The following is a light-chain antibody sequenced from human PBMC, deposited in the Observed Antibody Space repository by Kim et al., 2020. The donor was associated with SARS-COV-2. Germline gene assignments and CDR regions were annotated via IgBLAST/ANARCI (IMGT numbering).Light chain of an antibody. Sequence: IVMTQSPLFLTVAPGEPASLSCKSSRGLLHGNGYIYLDWYLQKPGQSPQLLIYLASNRAPGVPDRFSGRGSGTSFTLEISRVEPEDVGIYYCMQALQTSITFGQGTRLEIK. V-gene: IGKV2-28*01. J-gene: IGKJ5*01. CDR2: LAS. CDR3: MQALQTSIT. CDR1: RGLLHGNGYIY.